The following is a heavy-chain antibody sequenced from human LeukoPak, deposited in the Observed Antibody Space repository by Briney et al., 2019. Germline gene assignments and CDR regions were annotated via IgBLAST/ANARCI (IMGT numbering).Heavy chain of an antibody. J-gene: IGHJ4*02. CDR3: ARSGRTRYYLDYFDY. V-gene: IGHV3-21*01. D-gene: IGHD3/OR15-3a*01. Sequence: GGSLRLSCAAFGFTFSTYSMNWVRQAPGKGLEWVSSISSSGTYIYYADSVKGRFTISRDNAKNSLYLQMNSLRAEDTAVYYCARSGRTRYYLDYFDYWGQGTLVTVSS. CDR2: ISSSGTYI. CDR1: GFTFSTYS.